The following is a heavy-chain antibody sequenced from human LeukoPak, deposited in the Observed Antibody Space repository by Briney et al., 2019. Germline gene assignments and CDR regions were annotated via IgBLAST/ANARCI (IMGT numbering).Heavy chain of an antibody. CDR3: ARVEWEPRGYYYYGMDV. J-gene: IGHJ6*02. CDR1: GGTFSSYA. D-gene: IGHD1-26*01. V-gene: IGHV1-69*13. CDR2: IIPIFGTA. Sequence: ASVKVSCKASGGTFSSYAISWVRQAPGQGLEWMGGIIPIFGTANYAQKFRGRVTITADESTSTAYMELSSLRSEDTAVYYCARVEWEPRGYYYYGMDVWAKGPRSPSP.